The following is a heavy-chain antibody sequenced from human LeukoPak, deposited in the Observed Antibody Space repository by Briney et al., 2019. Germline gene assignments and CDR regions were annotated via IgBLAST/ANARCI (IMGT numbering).Heavy chain of an antibody. J-gene: IGHJ3*02. Sequence: HPGGSLRLSCAASGFTFSSYAMSWVRQAPGKGLEWVSAISGSGGSTYYADSVKGRFTISRDNSKNTLYLQMKSLRAEDTAVYYCAKDHGLERRTSYDAFDIWGQGTMVTVSS. D-gene: IGHD1-1*01. CDR1: GFTFSSYA. CDR3: AKDHGLERRTSYDAFDI. CDR2: ISGSGGST. V-gene: IGHV3-23*01.